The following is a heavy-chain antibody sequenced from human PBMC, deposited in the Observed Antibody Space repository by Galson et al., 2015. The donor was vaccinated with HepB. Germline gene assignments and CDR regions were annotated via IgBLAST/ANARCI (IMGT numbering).Heavy chain of an antibody. D-gene: IGHD3-3*01. CDR1: GFTFSSYA. V-gene: IGHV3-23*01. CDR3: AKFFRIRRNTISGVAQGGDALDI. Sequence: SLRLSCAASGFTFSSYAMTWVRQAPGKGLEWLSGISGSGGPTYYADAVKGRFTISRDNSKNTLYLQMNSLRAEDTAVYYCAKFFRIRRNTISGVAQGGDALDIWGQGTMVTISS. J-gene: IGHJ3*02. CDR2: ISGSGGPT.